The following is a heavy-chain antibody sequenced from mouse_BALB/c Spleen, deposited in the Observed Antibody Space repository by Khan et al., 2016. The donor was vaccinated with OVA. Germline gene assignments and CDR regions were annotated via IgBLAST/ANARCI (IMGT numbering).Heavy chain of an antibody. CDR2: INPYNDGT. J-gene: IGHJ3*01. CDR3: ARRLIYYGYDAGFAY. Sequence: VQLKESGPELVKPGASVKMSCKASGYTFISYVIHWVKQKPGQGLEWIGYINPYNDGTKYNEKFKGKATLTSDKSSSTAYMELSSLTSEDSAVYYCARRLIYYGYDAGFAYWGQGTLVTVSA. V-gene: IGHV1S136*01. D-gene: IGHD2-2*01. CDR1: GYTFISYV.